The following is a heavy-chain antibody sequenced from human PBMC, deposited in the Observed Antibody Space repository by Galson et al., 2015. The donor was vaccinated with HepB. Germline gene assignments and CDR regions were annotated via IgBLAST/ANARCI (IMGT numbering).Heavy chain of an antibody. V-gene: IGHV3-30-3*01. D-gene: IGHD2-21*02. CDR3: ARDLGRMVTTYYFDY. J-gene: IGHJ4*02. CDR2: ILYDGGIK. CDR1: GFTFNTYP. Sequence: SLRLSCAASGFTFNTYPMHWVRQAPGKGLEWLAVILYDGGIKYYRDSLKGRFTISRDNSNNTLFLQLSSLIADDTAIYYCARDLGRMVTTYYFDYWGQGALVTVSS.